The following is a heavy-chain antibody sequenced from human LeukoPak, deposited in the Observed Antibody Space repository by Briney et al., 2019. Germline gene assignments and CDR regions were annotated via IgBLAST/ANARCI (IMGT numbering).Heavy chain of an antibody. J-gene: IGHJ4*02. CDR3: ARGIAAAGTSSFY. Sequence: PGGSLRLSCAASGFTFSSYSMNWVRQAPGKGLEWVSSISSSSSYIYYADSVKGRFTISRDNAKNSLYLRMNSLRAEDTAVYYCARGIAAAGTSSFYWGQGTLVTVSS. V-gene: IGHV3-21*01. D-gene: IGHD6-13*01. CDR2: ISSSSSYI. CDR1: GFTFSSYS.